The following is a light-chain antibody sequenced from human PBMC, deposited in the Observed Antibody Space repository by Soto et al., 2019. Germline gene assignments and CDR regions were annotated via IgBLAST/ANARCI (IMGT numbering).Light chain of an antibody. CDR3: QHYDSYTQIT. J-gene: IGKJ5*01. CDR1: QGISSY. V-gene: IGKV1-8*01. Sequence: AIRMTQSPSSFSASTGDRVTITCRASQGISSYLAWYQQKPGKAPKLLIYAASTLQSGVPSRFSGSGYGTDFTLTISGLQSEDFATDYCQHYDSYTQITFGQVTRLEIK. CDR2: AAS.